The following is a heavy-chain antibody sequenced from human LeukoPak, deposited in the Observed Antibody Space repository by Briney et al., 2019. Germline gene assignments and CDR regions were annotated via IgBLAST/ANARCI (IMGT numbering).Heavy chain of an antibody. CDR3: ARGRDVDA. CDR2: ENQDGSEI. V-gene: IGHV3-7*03. J-gene: IGHJ4*02. Sequence: GGSLRLSCAASGFTVSSNSMSWVRQAPGKGLEWVANENQDGSEIYYVDSVKGRFIMSRDNTKNSFYLQMSSLRVEDTAVYYCARGRDVDAWGQGTLVTVSS. CDR1: GFTVSSNS. D-gene: IGHD2-21*01.